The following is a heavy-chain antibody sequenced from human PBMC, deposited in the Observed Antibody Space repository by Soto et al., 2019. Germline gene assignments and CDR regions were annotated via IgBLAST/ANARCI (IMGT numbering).Heavy chain of an antibody. CDR2: ISSSGSTI. CDR1: GFTFSSYE. CDR3: ASEGNYYYYGMDV. V-gene: IGHV3-48*03. J-gene: IGHJ6*02. D-gene: IGHD3-10*01. Sequence: EVQLVESGGGLVQPGGSLRLSCAASGFTFSSYEMNWVRQAPGKGLEWVSYISSSGSTIYYADSVKGRFTISRDNAKNSLYLQRNSLRAEDTAVYYCASEGNYYYYGMDVWGQGTTVTVSS.